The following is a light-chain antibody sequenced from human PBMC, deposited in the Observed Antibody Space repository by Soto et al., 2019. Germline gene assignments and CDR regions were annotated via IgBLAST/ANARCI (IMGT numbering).Light chain of an antibody. CDR3: QQYNSDSPYT. CDR1: QSVSSW. CDR2: KAS. Sequence: DIQMTQSPSTLSASVGDRVTITCRASQSVSSWLAWYQQKPGKAPKLLIYKASSLETGVPSRFSGSGSGTEFTLTISKLQPDDFATYYCQQYNSDSPYTFGQGNRLEIK. J-gene: IGKJ2*01. V-gene: IGKV1-5*03.